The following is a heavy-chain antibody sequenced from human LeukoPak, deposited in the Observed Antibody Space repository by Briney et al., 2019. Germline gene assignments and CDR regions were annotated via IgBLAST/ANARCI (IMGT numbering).Heavy chain of an antibody. CDR3: AKGPGVFSRGWYAY. V-gene: IGHV3-30*18. CDR2: ISYDGSNK. CDR1: GFTVSSYG. D-gene: IGHD6-19*01. Sequence: GGSLRLSCAASGFTVSSYGMHWVRQAPGKGLEWVTVISYDGSNKYYADSVKGRFTISRDNSKNTVYLQMNSLRAEDTAVYYCAKGPGVFSRGWYAYWGQGTLVTVSS. J-gene: IGHJ4*02.